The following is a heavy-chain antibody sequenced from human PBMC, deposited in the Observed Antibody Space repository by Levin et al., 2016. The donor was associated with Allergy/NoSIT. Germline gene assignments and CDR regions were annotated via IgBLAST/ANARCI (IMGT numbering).Heavy chain of an antibody. V-gene: IGHV4-34*01. J-gene: IGHJ4*02. CDR2: INHSGST. D-gene: IGHD3-10*01. CDR3: ARGRLLWFGERRLDYFDY. CDR1: GGSFSGYY. Sequence: SETLSLTCAVYGGSFSGYYWSWIRQPPGKGLEWIGEINHSGSTNYNPSLKSRVTISVGTSKNQFSLKLSSVTAADTAVYYCARGRLLWFGERRLDYFDYWGQGTLVTVSS.